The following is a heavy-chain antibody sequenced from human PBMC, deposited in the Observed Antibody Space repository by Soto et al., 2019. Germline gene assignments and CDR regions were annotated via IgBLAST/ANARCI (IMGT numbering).Heavy chain of an antibody. Sequence: QVQLQESGPGLVKPSETLSLTCTVSGGSISSYYWSWIRQPPGKGLEWSGYIYYSGSTNYNPSLKSRVTIAGDTSKNQFSLRLSAVTAADTAVYYCARLRLRYLDWLFRDYWGQGTLVTVSS. CDR2: IYYSGST. CDR1: GGSISSYY. J-gene: IGHJ4*02. CDR3: ARLRLRYLDWLFRDY. V-gene: IGHV4-59*08. D-gene: IGHD3-9*01.